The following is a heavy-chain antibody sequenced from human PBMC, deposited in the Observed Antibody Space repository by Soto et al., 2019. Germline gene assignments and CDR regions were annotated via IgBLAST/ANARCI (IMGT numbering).Heavy chain of an antibody. CDR2: IIPIFGTA. V-gene: IGHV1-69*13. Sequence: GASVKVSCKASGGTFSSYAISWVRQAPGQGLEWMGGIIPIFGTANYAQKFQGRVTITADESTSTAYMELSSLRSEDTAVYYCARDHKVVRRLTKSGMEVWGQGTTVTVSS. D-gene: IGHD3-10*01. CDR3: ARDHKVVRRLTKSGMEV. J-gene: IGHJ6*02. CDR1: GGTFSSYA.